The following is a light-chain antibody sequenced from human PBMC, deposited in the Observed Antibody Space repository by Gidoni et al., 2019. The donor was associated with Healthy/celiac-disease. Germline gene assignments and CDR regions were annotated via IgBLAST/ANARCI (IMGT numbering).Light chain of an antibody. CDR2: AAS. CDR1: QSISSY. CDR3: QQSYSTPRT. J-gene: IGKJ1*01. V-gene: IGKV1-39*01. Sequence: IQMTQSPSSLSASVGDRVTITCRASQSISSYLNWYQQKPGKAPKLLIYAASSVQSGVPSRCSGSGSGTDFTLTSSSLQPEDFATYYWQQSYSTPRTFXQXTKVEIK.